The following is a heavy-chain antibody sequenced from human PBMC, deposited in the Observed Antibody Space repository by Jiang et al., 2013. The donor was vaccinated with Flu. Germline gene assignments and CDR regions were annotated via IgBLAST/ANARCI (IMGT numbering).Heavy chain of an antibody. Sequence: KPTQTLTLTCTFSGLSLSTSGMSVSWVRQPPGKALEWLARIDWDDDKYYSPFLKTRLTISKDTSKNQVVLRMANMDPVDTATYYCARILGVSDDSGGYYDGMRFDPWGQGTLVTVSS. CDR3: ARILGVSDDSGGYYDGMRFDP. J-gene: IGHJ5*02. V-gene: IGHV2-70*11. CDR1: GLSLSTSGMS. D-gene: IGHD3-22*01. CDR2: IDWDDDK.